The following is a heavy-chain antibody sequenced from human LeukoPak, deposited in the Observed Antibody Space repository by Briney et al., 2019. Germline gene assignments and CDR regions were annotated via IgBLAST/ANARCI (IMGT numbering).Heavy chain of an antibody. V-gene: IGHV1-2*02. D-gene: IGHD2-2*01. CDR1: GYTFTSYY. Sequence: ASVKVSCKASGYTFTSYYMHWVRQAPGQGLEWMGWINPNSGGTNYAQKFQGRVTMTRDTSISTAYMELSRLRSDDTAVYYCARAEVVPAVYYYYGMDVWGQGTTVTVSS. CDR2: INPNSGGT. CDR3: ARAEVVPAVYYYYGMDV. J-gene: IGHJ6*02.